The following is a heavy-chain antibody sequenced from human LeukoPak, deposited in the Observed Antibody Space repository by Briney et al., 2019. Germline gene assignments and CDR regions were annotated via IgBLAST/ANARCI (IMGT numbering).Heavy chain of an antibody. CDR2: INTNTGNP. V-gene: IGHV7-4-1*02. Sequence: GASVKVSCKASGYTFTSYAMNWVRQAPGQGLEWMGWINTNTGNPTYAQGFTGRFVFSLDTSVSTAYLQISSLKAEDTAVYYCATRTHCSSTSCYRTPSFYYYYGMDVWGQGTTVTVSS. CDR3: ATRTHCSSTSCYRTPSFYYYYGMDV. D-gene: IGHD2-2*01. CDR1: GYTFTSYA. J-gene: IGHJ6*02.